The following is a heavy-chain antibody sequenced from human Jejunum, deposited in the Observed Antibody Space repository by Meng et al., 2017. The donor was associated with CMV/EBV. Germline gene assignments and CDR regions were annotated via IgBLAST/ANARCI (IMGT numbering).Heavy chain of an antibody. CDR3: AKSLEGYCSSTTCYPYYGMDV. J-gene: IGHJ6*02. Sequence: MAWVRQAPGKGLEWVSSISAGSDYIYYADSVKGRFTVSRDNAKNSLYLQMNSLRAEDTATYFCAKSLEGYCSSTTCYPYYGMDVWGQGTAVTVSS. V-gene: IGHV3-21*04. D-gene: IGHD2-2*01. CDR2: ISAGSDYI.